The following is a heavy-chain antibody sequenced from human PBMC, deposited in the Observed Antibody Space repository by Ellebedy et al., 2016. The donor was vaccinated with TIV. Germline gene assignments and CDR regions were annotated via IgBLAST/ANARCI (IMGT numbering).Heavy chain of an antibody. CDR2: ITSANRDI. Sequence: GESLKISCAASGFTFSDYSRNWVRQAPGKGLEWVSSITSANRDIGYADSVKGRFTISRDNAKNSLYRQVDSLRDEDTAVYYCARGGGSGTYYSFDYWGRGTLVTVSS. J-gene: IGHJ4*02. CDR1: GFTFSDYS. CDR3: ARGGGSGTYYSFDY. D-gene: IGHD3-10*01. V-gene: IGHV3-21*01.